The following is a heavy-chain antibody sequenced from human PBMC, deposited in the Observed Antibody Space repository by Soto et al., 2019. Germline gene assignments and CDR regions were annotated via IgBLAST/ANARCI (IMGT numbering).Heavy chain of an antibody. V-gene: IGHV4-39*01. J-gene: IGHJ4*02. D-gene: IGHD6-19*01. Sequence: QLQLHESGPGLVKPSETLSLTCAVSGDSMSSSDYYWGWIRQPPGKGLEWMGSIYYSGSTYYNPSLQSRVAISVDTSKNQFSLKLKSVTAADTAIYYCARRTVNIRTFYSGLKTHCFDYWGQGAPVTVSS. CDR1: GDSMSSSDYY. CDR3: ARRTVNIRTFYSGLKTHCFDY. CDR2: IYYSGST.